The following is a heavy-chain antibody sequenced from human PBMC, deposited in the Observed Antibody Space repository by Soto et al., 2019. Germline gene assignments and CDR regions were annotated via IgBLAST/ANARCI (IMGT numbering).Heavy chain of an antibody. V-gene: IGHV1-46*03. CDR1: GYTFTSYY. Sequence: VASVKVSCKASGYTFTSYYMHWVRQAPGQGLEWMGIINPSGGSTSYAQKFQGRVTMTRDTSTSTVYMELSSLRSEDTAVYYCARASSPSITIFGVVPHSLQHPHYYYYYMDVWGKGTTVTVSS. J-gene: IGHJ6*03. CDR3: ARASSPSITIFGVVPHSLQHPHYYYYYMDV. CDR2: INPSGGST. D-gene: IGHD3-3*01.